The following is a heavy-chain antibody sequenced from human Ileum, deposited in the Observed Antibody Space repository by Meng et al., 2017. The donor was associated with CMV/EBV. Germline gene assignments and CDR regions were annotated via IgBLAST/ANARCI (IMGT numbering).Heavy chain of an antibody. CDR2: INPSGGST. CDR1: GYTFTSYY. J-gene: IGHJ4*02. V-gene: IGHV1-46*01. CDR3: ALITMVRGVITNFDY. Sequence: ASVKVSCKASGYTFTSYYMHWVRQAPGQGLEWMGIINPSGGSTSYAQKFQGRVTMTRDTSTSTVYMELSSLRSEDTAVYYCALITMVRGVITNFDYWGQGTLVTVSS. D-gene: IGHD3-10*01.